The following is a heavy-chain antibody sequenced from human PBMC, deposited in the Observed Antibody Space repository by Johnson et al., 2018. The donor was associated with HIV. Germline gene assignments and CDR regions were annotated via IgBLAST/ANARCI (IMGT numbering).Heavy chain of an antibody. CDR2: ITGSGCST. D-gene: IGHD3-3*01. CDR1: GLTFSNYV. V-gene: IGHV3-23*04. Sequence: VQLVESGGGLVQSGGSLRLSCAASGLTFSNYVMSWVRQAPGKGLEWVSSITGSGCSTYYADSVKGRFTISRDNSKNTLYLQMNSLSTEDTAVYYCARYLTYYNFWSGYCGDAFDIWGQGTMVTVSS. J-gene: IGHJ3*02. CDR3: ARYLTYYNFWSGYCGDAFDI.